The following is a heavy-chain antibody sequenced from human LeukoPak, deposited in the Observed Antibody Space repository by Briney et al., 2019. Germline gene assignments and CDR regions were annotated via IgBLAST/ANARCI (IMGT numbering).Heavy chain of an antibody. CDR3: ARIGVVVPAAPSLLPSYYYYGMDV. CDR1: GYTFTSYG. V-gene: IGHV1-18*04. D-gene: IGHD2-2*01. CDR2: ISAYNGNT. Sequence: ASVKVSCKASGYTFTSYGISWVRQAPGQGLEWMGWISAYNGNTNYAQKLQGRVTMTTDTSTSPAYMELRSLRSDDTAVYYCARIGVVVPAAPSLLPSYYYYGMDVWGKGTTVTVSS. J-gene: IGHJ6*04.